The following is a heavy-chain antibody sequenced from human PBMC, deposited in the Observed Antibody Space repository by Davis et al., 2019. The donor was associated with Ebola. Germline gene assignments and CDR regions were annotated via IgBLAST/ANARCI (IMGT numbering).Heavy chain of an antibody. V-gene: IGHV1-2*02. CDR2: INPNSGDT. Sequence: ASVKVSCKASGYIFTDYSLHWVRQAPGQGLEWVGWINPNSGDTDLPQRFQGRITMTRDTSTSTAHMELSGLTSDDTAVYYCARSFTATVFNYWGQGTLVTVSS. CDR1: GYIFTDYS. CDR3: ARSFTATVFNY. J-gene: IGHJ4*02. D-gene: IGHD3-16*01.